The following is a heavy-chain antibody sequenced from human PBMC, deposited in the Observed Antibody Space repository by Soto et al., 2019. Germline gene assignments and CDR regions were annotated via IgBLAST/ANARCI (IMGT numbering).Heavy chain of an antibody. J-gene: IGHJ4*02. CDR3: AKGGRQWLVTSDFNY. V-gene: IGHV3-30*18. Sequence: VQLVESGGGVVQPGRSLRLSCAASGFTFSDYAMHWVRQAPGKWLEWVAVVSHDGRNTHYADSVKGRFTISRDISKTTVSLEMTSLRAEDTAVYYCAKGGRQWLVTSDFNYWGQGALVTVSS. CDR2: VSHDGRNT. CDR1: GFTFSDYA. D-gene: IGHD6-19*01.